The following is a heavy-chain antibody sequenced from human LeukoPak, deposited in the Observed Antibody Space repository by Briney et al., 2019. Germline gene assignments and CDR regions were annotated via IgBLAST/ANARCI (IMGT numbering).Heavy chain of an antibody. CDR1: GGSISSSGYY. V-gene: IGHV4-39*01. D-gene: IGHD3-3*01. Sequence: TSETLSLTCTVSGGSISSSGYYWGWIRQPPGKGLEWIGSVDYTGITSHSPSLKSRVTISVDTSKNQFSLKVSSVSAADTGVYYCQSRFLEWLLDYWGQGTLVTVSS. J-gene: IGHJ4*02. CDR3: QSRFLEWLLDY. CDR2: VDYTGIT.